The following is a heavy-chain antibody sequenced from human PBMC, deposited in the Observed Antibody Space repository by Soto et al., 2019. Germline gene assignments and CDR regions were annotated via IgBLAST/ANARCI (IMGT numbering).Heavy chain of an antibody. V-gene: IGHV3-23*01. D-gene: IGHD4-17*01. CDR2: VSGRGGST. CDR3: AKDSTVTTSLYFYSDGFDV. Sequence: VHLLESGGGLVQPGGSLRLACTAYGFTFNHYAMSWVRQAPGKGLEWVSAVSGRGGSTKYADTVKGRFIISRDNSNSTLYLQMDSLRGEDTAVYYCAKDSTVTTSLYFYSDGFDVWVQGTTVTVS. CDR1: GFTFNHYA. J-gene: IGHJ6*02.